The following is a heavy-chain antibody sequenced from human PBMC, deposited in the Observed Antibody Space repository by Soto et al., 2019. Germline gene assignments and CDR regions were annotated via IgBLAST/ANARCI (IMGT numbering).Heavy chain of an antibody. CDR2: IIPIFGTA. V-gene: IGHV1-69*13. J-gene: IGHJ3*02. CDR3: ARNGEAGGDYVWGSYPRGAFDI. D-gene: IGHD3-16*02. Sequence: ASVKVSCNASGGTFSSYAISWVLQSPGQGLEWMGGIIPIFGTANYAQKFQGRVTITADESTSTAYMELSSLRSEDTAVYYCARNGEAGGDYVWGSYPRGAFDIWGQGTMVTGS. CDR1: GGTFSSYA.